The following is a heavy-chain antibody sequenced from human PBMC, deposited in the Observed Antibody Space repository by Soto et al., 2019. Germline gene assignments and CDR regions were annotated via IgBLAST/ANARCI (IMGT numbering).Heavy chain of an antibody. CDR2: ISGSGGST. V-gene: IGHV3-23*01. J-gene: IGHJ4*02. CDR1: GFTFSSYA. CDR3: AKFKGRCSWYGGLSDWDY. D-gene: IGHD6-13*01. Sequence: EVQLLESGGGLVQPGGSLRLSCAASGFTFSSYAMSWVRQAPGKGLEWVSAISGSGGSTYYADSVKGRFTISRDNSKNTLYLRMNSLRAEDTAVYYCAKFKGRCSWYGGLSDWDYWGQGTLVTVPS.